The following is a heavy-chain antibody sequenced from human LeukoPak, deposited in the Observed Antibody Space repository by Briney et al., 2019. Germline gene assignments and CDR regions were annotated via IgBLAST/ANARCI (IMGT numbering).Heavy chain of an antibody. CDR3: ARDDRPIHY. Sequence: PSETLSLTCAVYGGSFSGYYWSWIRQPPGKGLEWIGEINHSGSTNYNPSLKSRVTISVDTSKNQLSLKLSSVTAADTAVYYCARDDRPIHYWGQGTLVTVSS. D-gene: IGHD3-9*01. V-gene: IGHV4-34*01. CDR2: INHSGST. J-gene: IGHJ4*02. CDR1: GGSFSGYY.